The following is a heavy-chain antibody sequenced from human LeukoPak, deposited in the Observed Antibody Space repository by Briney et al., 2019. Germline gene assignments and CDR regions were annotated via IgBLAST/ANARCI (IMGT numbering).Heavy chain of an antibody. CDR3: ARGVTETSYFDY. D-gene: IGHD2-21*02. CDR2: INSDGTAT. J-gene: IGHJ4*02. Sequence: PGGSLRLSCAASGFTFRSYWMHWVRQAPGKGLVWVSRINSDGTATTYADSVKGRFSASRDNAKNTLYLQMNSLRAEDTAVYYCARGVTETSYFDYWGQGTLVAVSS. CDR1: GFTFRSYW. V-gene: IGHV3-74*01.